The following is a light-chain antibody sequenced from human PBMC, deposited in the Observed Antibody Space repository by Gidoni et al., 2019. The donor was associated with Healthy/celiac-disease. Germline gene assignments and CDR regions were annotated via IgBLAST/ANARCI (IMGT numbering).Light chain of an antibody. CDR3: QQYGSSPLWT. Sequence: EIVLTQSPRTLSLSPGERAPLSCRAIQSVSSSYLAWYQQKPGQAPRLLIYGASSRATGIPDRVSGSGSGTDFTLTISRREPEDLAVYYCQQYGSSPLWTFGQGTKVEIK. CDR1: QSVSSSY. CDR2: GAS. V-gene: IGKV3-20*01. J-gene: IGKJ1*01.